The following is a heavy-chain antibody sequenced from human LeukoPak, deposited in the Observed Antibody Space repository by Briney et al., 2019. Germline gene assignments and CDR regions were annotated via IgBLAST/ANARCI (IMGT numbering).Heavy chain of an antibody. D-gene: IGHD3-22*01. J-gene: IGHJ4*02. CDR2: ISGSGGST. CDR1: GFTFSNYA. Sequence: PGGSLRLSCAASGFTFSNYAMSWVRQAPGKGLEWASVISGSGGSTYYADSVKGRFTISRDNSKNTLYLQMNSLRAEDTAVYYCAKRYYDSSGYYLFDYWGQGTLVTVSS. CDR3: AKRYYDSSGYYLFDY. V-gene: IGHV3-23*01.